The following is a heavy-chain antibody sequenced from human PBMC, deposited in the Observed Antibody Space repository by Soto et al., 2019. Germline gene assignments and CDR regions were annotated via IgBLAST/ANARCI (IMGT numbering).Heavy chain of an antibody. CDR1: GVSITSGSYY. J-gene: IGHJ4*02. CDR3: ARGGYDTSGQTFIGWGPDC. V-gene: IGHV4-30-4*01. Sequence: HVRLQESGPGPVTPSQTLSLSCTVSGVSITSGSYYWTWVRQSPGKGLEWIGYRYYSGNTYYNPSLNGRATISVDTSNNQFSLKLTSVTAADTAVYYCARGGYDTSGQTFIGWGPDCWGQGTLVTVSS. CDR2: RYYSGNT. D-gene: IGHD3-22*01.